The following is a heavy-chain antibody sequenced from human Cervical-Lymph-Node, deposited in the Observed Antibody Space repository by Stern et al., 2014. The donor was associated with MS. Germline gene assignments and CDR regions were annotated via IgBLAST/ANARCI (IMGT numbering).Heavy chain of an antibody. CDR2: IFPGGSDI. CDR3: ARQRYFDY. V-gene: IGHV5-51*01. CDR1: GYTFTSYW. Sequence: VQLVESGPEVKRPGESLKISCQASGYTFTSYWIGWVRQMPGKGLEWIAIIFPGGSDIRYSPSFNGQVNTSADKSSSPAYLQWNNLKASDTAIYYCARQRYFDYWGQGTLVTVSS. J-gene: IGHJ4*02.